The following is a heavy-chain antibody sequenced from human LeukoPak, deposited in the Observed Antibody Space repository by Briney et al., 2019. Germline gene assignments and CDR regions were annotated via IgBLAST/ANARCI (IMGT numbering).Heavy chain of an antibody. V-gene: IGHV4-4*07. CDR2: IYSSGKT. Sequence: NASETLSLTCTVSGGSINNYYWTWIRQPAGKGLEWIGRIYSSGKTNYNPSLKSRVTMSVDTSNNQLSLMITSVTAADTAVFYCARTPQGDNYFDYWGQGHLVTVSS. CDR3: ARTPQGDNYFDY. CDR1: GGSINNYY. J-gene: IGHJ4*02. D-gene: IGHD3-9*01.